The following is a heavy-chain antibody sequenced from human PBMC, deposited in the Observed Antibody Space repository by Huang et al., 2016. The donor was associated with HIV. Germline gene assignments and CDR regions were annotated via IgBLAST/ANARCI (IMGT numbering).Heavy chain of an antibody. CDR2: IYYSGTT. Sequence: QESGPGLVGPSETLSLTCAVSGDSINSNTFYWGWIRRPPGKGLEWIGSIYYSGTTYYNPALKRRARIAVDASKNRIFLHLRSVTAADTGVYYCARTGVAVSDDPEYFQHWGQGALVTIS. J-gene: IGHJ1*01. CDR1: GDSINSNTFY. V-gene: IGHV4-39*02. CDR3: ARTGVAVSDDPEYFQH. D-gene: IGHD3-3*01.